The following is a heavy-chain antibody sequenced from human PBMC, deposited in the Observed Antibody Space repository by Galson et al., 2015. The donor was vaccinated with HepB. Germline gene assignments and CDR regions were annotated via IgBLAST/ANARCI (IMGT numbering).Heavy chain of an antibody. V-gene: IGHV3-30-3*01. D-gene: IGHD2-15*01. CDR2: ISYDGSDK. J-gene: IGHJ4*02. CDR1: GFTFSSCA. CDR3: ARDWGSGYCSGGSCPYPDY. Sequence: SLRLSCAASGFTFSSCAMHWVRQAPGKGLEWVALISYDGSDKYYADSMKGRFTISRDNSKNTMYLQMNSLRAEDTAVYYCARDWGSGYCSGGSCPYPDYWGQGTLVTVSS.